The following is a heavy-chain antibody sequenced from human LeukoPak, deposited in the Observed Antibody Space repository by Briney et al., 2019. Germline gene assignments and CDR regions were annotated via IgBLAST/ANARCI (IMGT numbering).Heavy chain of an antibody. D-gene: IGHD3-22*01. J-gene: IGHJ4*02. CDR3: AKEPYYYDSSGYPSFFDY. Sequence: PGASLRLSCAACGFTFSSYVMSWVRQAPGKGLEWVTAISGSGGSTYYADSMKGRFTISRDNSKNTLYLQMNSLRAEDTAVYYCAKEPYYYDSSGYPSFFDYWGQGTLVTVSS. V-gene: IGHV3-23*01. CDR1: GFTFSSYV. CDR2: ISGSGGST.